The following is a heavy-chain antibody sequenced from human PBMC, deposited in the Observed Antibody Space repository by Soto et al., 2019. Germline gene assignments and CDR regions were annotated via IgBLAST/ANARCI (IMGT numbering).Heavy chain of an antibody. J-gene: IGHJ5*02. CDR3: ARLQYSYGYIWFDP. V-gene: IGHV1-18*04. Sequence: ASVKVSCKASGYTFTSYGISWVRQAPGQGLEWMGWISAYNGNTNYAQKLQGRVTMTTDTSTSTAYMELRSLRSDDTAVYYCARLQYSYGYIWFDPWGQGTLVTVSS. D-gene: IGHD5-18*01. CDR1: GYTFTSYG. CDR2: ISAYNGNT.